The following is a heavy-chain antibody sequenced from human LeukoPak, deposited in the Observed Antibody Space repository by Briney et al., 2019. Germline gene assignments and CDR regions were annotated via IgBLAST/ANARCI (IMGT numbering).Heavy chain of an antibody. CDR3: ARAVLGISDY. V-gene: IGHV3-74*01. D-gene: IGHD7-27*01. CDR2: INPDGSIT. CDR1: GFTLSNSW. J-gene: IGHJ4*02. Sequence: GGSLRLSCAAPGFTLSNSWMHWVRQAPGKGLVWVSRINPDGSITTYADSVKGRFTISRDNAKNTLYLQMNSLRAEDTAVYYCARAVLGISDYWGQGTLVTVSS.